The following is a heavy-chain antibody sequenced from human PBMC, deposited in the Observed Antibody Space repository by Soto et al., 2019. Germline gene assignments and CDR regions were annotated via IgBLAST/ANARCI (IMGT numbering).Heavy chain of an antibody. CDR1: GFTFSSYA. V-gene: IGHV3-30-3*01. CDR2: ISYDGSNK. CDR3: ALLVPAGSDAFDI. J-gene: IGHJ3*02. D-gene: IGHD2-2*01. Sequence: QVQLVESGGGVVQPGRSLRLSCAASGFTFSSYAMHWVRQAPGKGLEWVAVISYDGSNKYYADSVKGRFTISRDNSKNTLYLQMNSLRAEDTAVYYCALLVPAGSDAFDIWGQGTMVTVSS.